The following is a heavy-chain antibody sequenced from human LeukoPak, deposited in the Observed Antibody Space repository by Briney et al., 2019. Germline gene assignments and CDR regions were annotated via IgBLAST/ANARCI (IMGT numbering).Heavy chain of an antibody. CDR3: AREGYFGSGIDYYYGMDV. D-gene: IGHD3-10*01. Sequence: ASVKVSCKASGYTFTTYYIHWVRQAPGQGLEWMGWISAHNGDTKYAQKLQGRVTVTTDTSTSTAYMELRSLRSDDTAVYYCAREGYFGSGIDYYYGMDVWGQGTKVTVSS. CDR2: ISAHNGDT. CDR1: GYTFTTYY. J-gene: IGHJ6*02. V-gene: IGHV1-18*04.